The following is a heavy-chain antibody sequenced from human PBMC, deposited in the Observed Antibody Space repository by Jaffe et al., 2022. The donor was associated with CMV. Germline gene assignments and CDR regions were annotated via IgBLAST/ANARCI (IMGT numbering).Heavy chain of an antibody. Sequence: EVQLLESGGGLVQPGGSLRLSCAASGFTFSSYAMSWVRQAPGKGLEWVSAISGSGGSTYYADSVKGRFTISRDNSKNTLYLQMNSLRAEDTAVYYCAKDHITGTTRPDAFDIWGQGTMVTVSS. CDR2: ISGSGGST. V-gene: IGHV3-23*01. CDR3: AKDHITGTTRPDAFDI. CDR1: GFTFSSYA. D-gene: IGHD1-7*01. J-gene: IGHJ3*02.